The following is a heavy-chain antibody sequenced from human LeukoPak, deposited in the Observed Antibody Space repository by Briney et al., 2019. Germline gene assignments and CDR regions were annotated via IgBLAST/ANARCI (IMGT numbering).Heavy chain of an antibody. CDR2: ISSSSSYI. CDR1: GFTFSSYA. D-gene: IGHD6-13*01. CDR3: ARESSSSWYKGNDY. V-gene: IGHV3-21*01. J-gene: IGHJ4*02. Sequence: GGSLRLSCAASGFTFSSYAMSWVRQAPGKGLEWVSSISSSSSYIYYADSVKGRFTISRDNAKNSLYLQMNSLRAEDTAVYYCARESSSSWYKGNDYWGQGTLVTVSS.